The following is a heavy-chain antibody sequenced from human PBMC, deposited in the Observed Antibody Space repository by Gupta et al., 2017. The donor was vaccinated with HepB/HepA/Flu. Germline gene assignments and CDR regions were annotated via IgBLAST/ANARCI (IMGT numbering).Heavy chain of an antibody. CDR3: AGAVTKGLFDS. Sequence: EVQLVESGGGLIQPGGSLILSCAVSGFSVSDNYMNWVRQAPGKGLEWVSVIYLAGSTDYADPVKGRFTTSRDNSKNTVYLQMNSLRAEDTAIYFCAGAVTKGLFDSWGQGTLVSVSS. J-gene: IGHJ4*02. CDR2: IYLAGST. V-gene: IGHV3-53*01. CDR1: GFSVSDNY. D-gene: IGHD3-3*01.